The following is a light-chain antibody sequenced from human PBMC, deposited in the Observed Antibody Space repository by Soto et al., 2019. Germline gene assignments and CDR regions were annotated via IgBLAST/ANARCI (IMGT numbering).Light chain of an antibody. CDR3: QQYKSYPLT. J-gene: IGKJ4*01. CDR2: DAS. Sequence: DIQMTQSPSTLSASVGDRVTITCRASQSISSYLAWYQQKPGKAPKLLIYDASSLESGVPSRFSGSGSGTEFTLTISSLQPDDFATYYCQQYKSYPLTFGGGTKVEIK. V-gene: IGKV1-5*01. CDR1: QSISSY.